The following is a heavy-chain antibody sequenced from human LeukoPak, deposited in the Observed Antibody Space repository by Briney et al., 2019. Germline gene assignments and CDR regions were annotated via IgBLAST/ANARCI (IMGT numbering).Heavy chain of an antibody. D-gene: IGHD6-13*01. CDR2: IYYSGST. J-gene: IGHJ6*02. Sequence: SETLSLTCTVSGGSISSYYWSWIRQPPGKGLEWIGYIYYSGSTNYNPSLKSRVTISVDTSKNQFSLKLSSVTAADTAVYYCARGSSSWTCYYGMDVWGQGTTVTVSS. V-gene: IGHV4-59*01. CDR1: GGSISSYY. CDR3: ARGSSSWTCYYGMDV.